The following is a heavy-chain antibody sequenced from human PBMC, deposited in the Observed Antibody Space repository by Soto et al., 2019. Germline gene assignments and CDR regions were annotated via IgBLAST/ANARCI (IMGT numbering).Heavy chain of an antibody. V-gene: IGHV3-23*01. CDR3: ARGSSPEYYFDY. CDR1: GFTFSSYA. Sequence: PGGSLRLSCAASGFTFSSYAMSWVRQAPGKGLEWVSAISGSGGSTYYADSVKGRFTISRDNSKNTLYLQMNSLRAEDTAVYYCARGSSPEYYFDYWGQGTLVTVSS. CDR2: ISGSGGST. J-gene: IGHJ4*02.